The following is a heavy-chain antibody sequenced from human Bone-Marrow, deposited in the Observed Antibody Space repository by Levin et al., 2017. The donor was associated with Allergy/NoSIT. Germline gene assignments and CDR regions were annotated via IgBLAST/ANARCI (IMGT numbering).Heavy chain of an antibody. J-gene: IGHJ4*02. Sequence: SQTLSLPCAVSSGSISSTNWWSWVRQPPGKGLEWIGEIHHSGSTNYNPSVKTRVTMSVDKSNNQFSLHLTSVTAADTAVYYCAVVGGNSAAFFHWGQGTLVTVSS. D-gene: IGHD4-23*01. CDR2: IHHSGST. CDR3: AVVGGNSAAFFH. V-gene: IGHV4-4*02. CDR1: SGSISSTNW.